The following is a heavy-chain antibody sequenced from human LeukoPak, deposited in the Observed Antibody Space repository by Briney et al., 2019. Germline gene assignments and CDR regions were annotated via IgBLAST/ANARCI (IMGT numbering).Heavy chain of an antibody. CDR3: ASRGHPYYYDSSGYYMGPPDY. D-gene: IGHD3-22*01. CDR1: GFTFSSYS. Sequence: GGSLTLSCAASGFTFSSYSMNWVRQAPGKGLEWVSSISSSSSYIYYADSVKGRFTISRDNAKNSLYLQMNSLRAEDTAVYYCASRGHPYYYDSSGYYMGPPDYWGQGTLVTVSS. CDR2: ISSSSSYI. J-gene: IGHJ4*02. V-gene: IGHV3-21*01.